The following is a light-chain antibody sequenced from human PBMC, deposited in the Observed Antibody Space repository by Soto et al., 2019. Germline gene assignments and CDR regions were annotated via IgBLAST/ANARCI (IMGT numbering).Light chain of an antibody. CDR3: RQHINWPLT. V-gene: IGKV3-11*01. J-gene: IGKJ4*01. CDR1: QSVSSY. CDR2: EAS. Sequence: EIVLTQSPATLSLSPGERATLSCRASQSVSSYLAWYQQKPGQAPRLLIYEASNRATGIPARFSGSGSGADFTLTISSLEPEDFALYYCRQHINWPLTFGGGTKVDIK.